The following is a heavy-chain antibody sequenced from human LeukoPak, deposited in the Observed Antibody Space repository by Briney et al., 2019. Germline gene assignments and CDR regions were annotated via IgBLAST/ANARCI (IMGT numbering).Heavy chain of an antibody. D-gene: IGHD5-12*01. CDR3: AKDRGDTAWYFDY. CDR2: ISWNSGSI. V-gene: IGHV3-9*01. Sequence: GGPLRLSCAASGFTFDDYAMHWVRQAPGKGLEWVSGISWNSGSIGYADSVKCRFTISRDNAKTSLYLQMNSLRAEDTALYYCAKDRGDTAWYFDYWGQGTLVTVSS. CDR1: GFTFDDYA. J-gene: IGHJ4*02.